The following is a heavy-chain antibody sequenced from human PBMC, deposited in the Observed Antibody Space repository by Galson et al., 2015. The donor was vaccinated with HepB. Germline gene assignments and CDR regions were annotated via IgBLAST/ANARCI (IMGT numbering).Heavy chain of an antibody. Sequence: SVKVSCKASGYTFTSYYMHWVRQAPGQGLEWMGIINPSGGSTSYAQKFQGRVTMTRDTSTSTVYMELSSLRSEDTAVYYCARGRVSGYATRGRWYFDLWGRGTLVTVSS. V-gene: IGHV1-46*01. CDR3: ARGRVSGYATRGRWYFDL. CDR1: GYTFTSYY. CDR2: INPSGGST. J-gene: IGHJ2*01. D-gene: IGHD5-12*01.